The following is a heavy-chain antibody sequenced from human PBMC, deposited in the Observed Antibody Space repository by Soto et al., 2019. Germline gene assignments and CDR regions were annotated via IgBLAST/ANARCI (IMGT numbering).Heavy chain of an antibody. CDR1: GFTFSGST. CDR3: TGGYCTGGTCYSGYFQH. J-gene: IGHJ1*01. V-gene: IGHV3-73*02. Sequence: EVQLVQSGGGLVQPGGSLKLSCSASGFTFSGSTVHWVRQASGEGLQWVGRIRSKANDYATTYIASVEGRFTISRDDSMNTAYLQMSDVKTEDTAVYYCTGGYCTGGTCYSGYFQHWGQGALVTVFS. CDR2: IRSKANDYAT. D-gene: IGHD2-15*01.